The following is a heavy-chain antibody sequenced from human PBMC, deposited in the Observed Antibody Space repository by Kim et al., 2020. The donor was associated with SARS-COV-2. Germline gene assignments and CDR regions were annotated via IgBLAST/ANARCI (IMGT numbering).Heavy chain of an antibody. Sequence: GGSLRLSCAASGFTFSSYAMSWVRQAPGKGLEWVSAISGSGGSTYYADSVKGRFTISRDNSKNTLYLQMNSLRAEDTAVYYCAILAPDYYDSSGYSRYFDYWGQGTLVTVSS. CDR1: GFTFSSYA. J-gene: IGHJ4*02. D-gene: IGHD3-22*01. CDR2: ISGSGGST. CDR3: AILAPDYYDSSGYSRYFDY. V-gene: IGHV3-23*01.